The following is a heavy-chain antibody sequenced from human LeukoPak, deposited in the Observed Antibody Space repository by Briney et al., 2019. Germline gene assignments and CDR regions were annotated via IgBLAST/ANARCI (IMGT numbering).Heavy chain of an antibody. CDR2: INTGNGNT. D-gene: IGHD2-8*01. J-gene: IGHJ4*02. V-gene: IGHV1-3*04. CDR3: ARVNGYSFDY. CDR1: GYTFTGFT. Sequence: ASVKVSCKASGYTFTGFTIHWVRQAPGQRLEWMGWINTGNGNTKYSQKFQGRVTITRDTTASTTYMELSSLRSEDTAIYYCARVNGYSFDYWGQGALVTVSS.